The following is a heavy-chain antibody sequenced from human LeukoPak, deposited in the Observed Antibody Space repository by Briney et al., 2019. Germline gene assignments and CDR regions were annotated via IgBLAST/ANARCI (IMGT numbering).Heavy chain of an antibody. CDR3: ATYPFRGDTHYFDY. V-gene: IGHV4-59*01. Sequence: PSETLSLTCPVSGGSISSYYWSWIRQPPGKGLEWIAYIYYSGSTNYNPSLKSRVTISVDTSKNQFSLKLSSVTAADTAVYYCATYPFRGDTHYFDYWGQGILSPSPQ. CDR2: IYYSGST. J-gene: IGHJ4*02. CDR1: GGSISSYY. D-gene: IGHD3-10*01.